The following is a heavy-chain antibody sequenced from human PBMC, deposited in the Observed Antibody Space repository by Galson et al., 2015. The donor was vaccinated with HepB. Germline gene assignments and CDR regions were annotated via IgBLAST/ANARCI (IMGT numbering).Heavy chain of an antibody. CDR1: GFTFSSYA. J-gene: IGHJ4*02. CDR2: ISGSGGST. V-gene: IGHV3-23*01. Sequence: SLRLSCAASGFTFSSYAMSWVRQAPGKGLEWVSAISGSGGSTYYADSVKGRFTISRDNSKNTLYLQMNSLRVEDTAVYYCAKGKWELLLRGMGYFDYWGQGTLVTVSS. D-gene: IGHD1-26*01. CDR3: AKGKWELLLRGMGYFDY.